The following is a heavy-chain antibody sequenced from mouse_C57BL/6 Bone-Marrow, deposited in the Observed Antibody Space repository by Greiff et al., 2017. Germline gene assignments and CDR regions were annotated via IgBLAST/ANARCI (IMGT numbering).Heavy chain of an antibody. V-gene: IGHV1-52*01. CDR1: GYTFTSYW. J-gene: IGHJ2*01. D-gene: IGHD1-1*01. CDR2: IDPSDSAT. CDR3: ARKVYYGSSLDY. Sequence: QVQLQQPGAELVRPGSSVKLSCKASGYTFTSYWMHWVKQRPIQGLEWIGNIDPSDSATHYNQKFKDKATLTVDKSSSTAYMQLSSLTSEDSAVYYCARKVYYGSSLDYWGQGTTLTVSS.